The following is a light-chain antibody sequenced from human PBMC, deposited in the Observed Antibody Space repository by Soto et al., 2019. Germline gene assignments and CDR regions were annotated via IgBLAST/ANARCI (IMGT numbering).Light chain of an antibody. Sequence: QSAMTQPASVSGSPGQSIAISCTLTSSEVAGYNYVSWYQQHQGKAPKLMIYDDSNRHSGVSIRFSSCKSVHTAFLTISGLQAEDEADYHCCSYTTSSTYVFGTGT. CDR3: CSYTTSSTYV. CDR2: DDS. CDR1: SSEVAGYNY. V-gene: IGLV2-14*03. J-gene: IGLJ1*01.